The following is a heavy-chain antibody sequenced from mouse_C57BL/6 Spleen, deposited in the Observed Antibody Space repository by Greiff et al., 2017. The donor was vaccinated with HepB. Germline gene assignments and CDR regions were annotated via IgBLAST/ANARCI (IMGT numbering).Heavy chain of an antibody. Sequence: VHLVESGPELVKPGASVKISCKASGYAFSSSWMHWVKQRPGKGLEWIGRIYPGDGDTNYNGKFKGKATLTADKSSSTAYMQLSSLTSEDSAVYFCTNGKAYYIDYWGQGTTLTVSS. CDR1: GYAFSSSW. V-gene: IGHV1-82*01. CDR2: IYPGDGDT. J-gene: IGHJ2*01. CDR3: TNGKAYYIDY. D-gene: IGHD1-1*01.